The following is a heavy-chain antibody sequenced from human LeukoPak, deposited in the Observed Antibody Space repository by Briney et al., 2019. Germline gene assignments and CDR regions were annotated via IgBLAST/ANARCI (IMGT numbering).Heavy chain of an antibody. CDR3: ARDSVVVVPAAIPEYYYGMDV. D-gene: IGHD2-2*02. J-gene: IGHJ6*02. Sequence: GASVKVPCKASGYTFTSYGISWVRQAPGQGLEWMGWISAYNGNTNYAQKLQGRVTMTTDTSTSTAYMELRSLRSDDTAVYYCARDSVVVVPAAIPEYYYGMDVWGQGTTVTVSS. CDR1: GYTFTSYG. V-gene: IGHV1-18*01. CDR2: ISAYNGNT.